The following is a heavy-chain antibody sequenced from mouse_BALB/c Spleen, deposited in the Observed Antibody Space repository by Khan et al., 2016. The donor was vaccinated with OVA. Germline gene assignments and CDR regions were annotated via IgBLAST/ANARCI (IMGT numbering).Heavy chain of an antibody. Sequence: VQLKESGPSLVKPSQTLSHTCSVTGDSITSGFWNWIRKFPGNKFEYMGYVTYSGNTYYNPSLKSRISITRDTSKSQYYLQLNSVTTEDTATYFCARSYGSWTMDYWGQGTSVTVSS. CDR1: GDSITSGF. CDR2: VTYSGNT. D-gene: IGHD1-1*01. V-gene: IGHV3-8*02. J-gene: IGHJ4*01. CDR3: ARSYGSWTMDY.